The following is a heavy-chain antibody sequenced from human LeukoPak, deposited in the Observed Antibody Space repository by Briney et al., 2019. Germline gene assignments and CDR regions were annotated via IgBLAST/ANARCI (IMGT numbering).Heavy chain of an antibody. CDR1: GFTVSSNF. D-gene: IGHD3-9*01. Sequence: GGSLRLSCAASGFTVSSNFMSWVRQAPGKGLECVSVIYSRGGTYYADSVQGRFTISRDASKNTLYLQVNSLRAEDTAVYYCAKALRYFDWLLADYWGQGTLVTVSS. CDR2: IYSRGGT. CDR3: AKALRYFDWLLADY. V-gene: IGHV3-53*01. J-gene: IGHJ4*02.